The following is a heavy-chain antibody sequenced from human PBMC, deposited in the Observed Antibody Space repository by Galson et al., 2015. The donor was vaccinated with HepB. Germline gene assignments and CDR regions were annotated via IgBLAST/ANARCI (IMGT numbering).Heavy chain of an antibody. J-gene: IGHJ6*03. D-gene: IGHD2-2*02. Sequence: SLRLSCAASGFTFNNYWMTWVRQAPGKGLEWVANIKQDGSEKYYVDSVKGRFTISRDNAKNSLYLQMISLRAEDTAVYYCASLDIVVVGDSIRGHYCYMDVWGKGTTVTVSS. V-gene: IGHV3-7*01. CDR2: IKQDGSEK. CDR1: GFTFNNYW. CDR3: ASLDIVVVGDSIRGHYCYMDV.